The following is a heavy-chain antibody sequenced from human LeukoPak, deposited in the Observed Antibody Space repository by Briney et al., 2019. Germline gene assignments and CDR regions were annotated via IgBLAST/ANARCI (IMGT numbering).Heavy chain of an antibody. Sequence: GGSLRLSCAASGLTFHDYAMHWVRQAPGKGLEWVSGISWNGDTIGYADSVKGRFTISRDNAKNSLYLQMNSLRAEDMALYYCTKDLYPVAMGSVYVFDYWGQGTLVTVSS. CDR3: TKDLYPVAMGSVYVFDY. V-gene: IGHV3-9*03. D-gene: IGHD5-12*01. CDR1: GLTFHDYA. J-gene: IGHJ4*02. CDR2: ISWNGDTI.